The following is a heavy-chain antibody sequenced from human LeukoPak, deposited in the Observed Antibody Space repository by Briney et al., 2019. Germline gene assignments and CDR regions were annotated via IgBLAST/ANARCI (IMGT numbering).Heavy chain of an antibody. D-gene: IGHD6-19*01. Sequence: PGRSLRLSCAASGFTFDDYAMHWVRQAPGKGLEWVSGISWNSGSIGYADSVKGRFTISRDNAKNSLYLQPNSLRAEDMALYYCAKGQYIAVAGHFDYWGQGTLVTASS. CDR1: GFTFDDYA. V-gene: IGHV3-9*03. J-gene: IGHJ4*02. CDR2: ISWNSGSI. CDR3: AKGQYIAVAGHFDY.